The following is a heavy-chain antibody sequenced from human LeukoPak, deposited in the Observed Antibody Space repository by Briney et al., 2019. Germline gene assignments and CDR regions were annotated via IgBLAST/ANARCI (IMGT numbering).Heavy chain of an antibody. CDR3: ARDQGGGYPS. J-gene: IGHJ5*02. V-gene: IGHV4-34*01. D-gene: IGHD1-26*01. CDR2: INHSGST. Sequence: PSETLSLTCAVYGGSFSGYYWSWIRQPPGKGLEWIGEINHSGSTNYNPSLKSRVTISVDTSKNQFSLKLSSVTAADTAVYYCARDQGGGYPSWGQGTLVTVSS. CDR1: GGSFSGYY.